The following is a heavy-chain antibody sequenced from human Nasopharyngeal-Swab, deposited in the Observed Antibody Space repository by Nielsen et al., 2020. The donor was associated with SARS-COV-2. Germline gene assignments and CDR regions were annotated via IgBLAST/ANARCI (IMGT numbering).Heavy chain of an antibody. D-gene: IGHD3-9*01. CDR2: INSTSCYI. CDR3: ARGCVLTGPSCYYYGMDV. J-gene: IGHJ6*02. Sequence: GESLKISCAASGFTFTTYSMNWVRQDPGTGLESVSSINSTSCYIYYADSVKGRFTISRDNAKNSLFVQMNSLRAEDTAVYYCARGCVLTGPSCYYYGMDVWGQGTTVTVSS. V-gene: IGHV3-21*01. CDR1: GFTFTTYS.